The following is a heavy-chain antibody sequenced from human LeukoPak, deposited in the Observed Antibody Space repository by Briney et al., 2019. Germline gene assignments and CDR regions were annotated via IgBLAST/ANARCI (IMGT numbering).Heavy chain of an antibody. D-gene: IGHD2-15*01. V-gene: IGHV5-51*01. CDR3: ARHLPKYCSGGSCYYFDY. CDR2: IYPGDSDT. J-gene: IGHJ4*02. CDR1: GYSFTSYW. Sequence: GESLKISCKGSGYSFTSYWIGWVRQMPGKGLEWMGIIYPGDSDTRYSPSFQGQVTISADKSISTAYLQWSSLKASDTAMYYCARHLPKYCSGGSCYYFDYWGQGTLVTVSS.